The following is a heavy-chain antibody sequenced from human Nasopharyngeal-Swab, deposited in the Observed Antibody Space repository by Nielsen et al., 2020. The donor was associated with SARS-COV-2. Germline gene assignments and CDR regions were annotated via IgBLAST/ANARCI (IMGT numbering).Heavy chain of an antibody. Sequence: GEFLKISCSASGFTFSSYTMHWVRQAPGKGLEHVSAISSNGGSTYYADSVKGRFTISRDNSKNTLNLQMSSLRAEDTAVYYCVKDRGAHSVVVVAASWGQGTLVTVSS. D-gene: IGHD2-15*01. CDR1: GFTFSSYT. CDR2: ISSNGGST. CDR3: VKDRGAHSVVVVAAS. V-gene: IGHV3-64D*06. J-gene: IGHJ4*02.